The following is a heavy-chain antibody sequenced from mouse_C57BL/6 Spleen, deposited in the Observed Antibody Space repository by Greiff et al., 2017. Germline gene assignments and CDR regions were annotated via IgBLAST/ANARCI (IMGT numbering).Heavy chain of an antibody. CDR1: GYTFTSYW. CDR3: ARWVVDYYAMDY. D-gene: IGHD1-1*02. CDR2: INPSNGGT. V-gene: IGHV1-53*01. Sequence: VQLQQPGTELVKPGASVKLSCKASGYTFTSYWMHWVKQRPGQGLEWIGNINPSNGGTNYNEKFKSKATLTVDKSSSTAYMQRSSLTSEDSAVYYCARWVVDYYAMDYGGKGTSVTVSS. J-gene: IGHJ4*01.